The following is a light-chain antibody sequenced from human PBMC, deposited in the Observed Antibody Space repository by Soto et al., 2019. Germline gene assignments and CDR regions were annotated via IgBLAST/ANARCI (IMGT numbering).Light chain of an antibody. Sequence: DIRMTQSPSSLSASVGDRVIITCQANQDISTLLNWFQQKPGKAPKLLISDASILESGVTSRVSGSGSGTDFTFTITSLQPEDFATYYCQQYAHLPLTFGGGTKVEIK. CDR3: QQYAHLPLT. V-gene: IGKV1-33*01. CDR2: DAS. CDR1: QDISTL. J-gene: IGKJ4*01.